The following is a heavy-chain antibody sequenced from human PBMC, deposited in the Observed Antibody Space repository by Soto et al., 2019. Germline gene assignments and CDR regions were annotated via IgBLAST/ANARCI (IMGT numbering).Heavy chain of an antibody. V-gene: IGHV3-48*02. CDR3: ARDFIKVGAAGTLYDV. D-gene: IGHD6-13*01. J-gene: IGHJ6*02. CDR2: ISNSSSNI. Sequence: GGSLRLSCAASGFTFSSYSMNWVRQAPGEGREWVSYISNSSSNIYYAGSVKDRFTISRDTAKNSLYLQMNSLRDEDTAVYYCARDFIKVGAAGTLYDVWGQGTTVTVSS. CDR1: GFTFSSYS.